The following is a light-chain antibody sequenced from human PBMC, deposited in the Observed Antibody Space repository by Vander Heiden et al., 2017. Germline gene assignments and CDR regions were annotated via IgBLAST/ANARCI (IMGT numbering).Light chain of an antibody. Sequence: SYVLTPPPSVSVAPGKTARITCGGNNIGSESVRWYQQKPGQAPVLVVYDDSDRPSGIPERFSGSNSGNTATLTISRVEAGDEADYYCQVWDSSSDHVVFGGGTKLTVL. CDR2: DDS. CDR3: QVWDSSSDHVV. V-gene: IGLV3-21*03. J-gene: IGLJ2*01. CDR1: NIGSES.